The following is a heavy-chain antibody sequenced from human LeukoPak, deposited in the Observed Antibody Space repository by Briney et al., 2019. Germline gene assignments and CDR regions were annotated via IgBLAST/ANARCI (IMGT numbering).Heavy chain of an antibody. D-gene: IGHD6-13*01. V-gene: IGHV3-21*04. CDR1: GFTFSSYS. CDR2: ISSSSSYI. CDR3: ARVGRAIAAAGFGAFDI. Sequence: PGGSLRLSCAASGFTFSSYSMNWVRQAPGKGLEWVSSISSSSSYIYYADSVKGRFTISRDNAKNSLYLQMNSLRVEDTAVYYCARVGRAIAAAGFGAFDIWGQGTMVTVSS. J-gene: IGHJ3*02.